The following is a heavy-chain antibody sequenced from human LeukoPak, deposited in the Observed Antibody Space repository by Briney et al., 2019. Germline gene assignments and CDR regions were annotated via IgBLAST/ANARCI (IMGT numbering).Heavy chain of an antibody. CDR1: DGSISNNNYY. V-gene: IGHV4-39*01. D-gene: IGHD3-22*01. CDR3: ARHRVDYYDSSGSFDY. J-gene: IGHJ4*02. CDR2: IYYTGST. Sequence: SETLSLTCTIPDGSISNNNYYWGWIRQPPGKGLEWIGNIYYTGSTYYDPSLKSRVTISVDTSENQFSLKLSSVTAADTAVYFCARHRVDYYDSSGSFDYWGQGTLVTVSS.